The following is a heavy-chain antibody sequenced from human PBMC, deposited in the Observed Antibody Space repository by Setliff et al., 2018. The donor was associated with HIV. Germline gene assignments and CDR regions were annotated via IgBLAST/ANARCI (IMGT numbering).Heavy chain of an antibody. V-gene: IGHV3-48*03. CDR2: ISSSGSTI. CDR3: ARGRGESRTNYFDY. J-gene: IGHJ4*02. Sequence: GGSLRLSCAASGFTFSSYEMNWVRQAPGKGLEWVSYISSSGSTIYYADSVKGRFTISRDNAKNSLYLQMNSLRAEDTAVYFCARGRGESRTNYFDYWGQGTLVTVSS. CDR1: GFTFSSYE.